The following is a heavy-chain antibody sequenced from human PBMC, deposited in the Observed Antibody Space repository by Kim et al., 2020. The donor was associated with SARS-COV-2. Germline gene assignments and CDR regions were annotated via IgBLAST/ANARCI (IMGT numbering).Heavy chain of an antibody. CDR3: AKDQEGYIVVVPAAMGSAFDI. J-gene: IGHJ3*02. D-gene: IGHD2-2*01. V-gene: IGHV3-30*02. Sequence: FTISRDNSKNTLYLQMNSLRAEDTAVYYCAKDQEGYIVVVPAAMGSAFDIWGQGTMVTVSS.